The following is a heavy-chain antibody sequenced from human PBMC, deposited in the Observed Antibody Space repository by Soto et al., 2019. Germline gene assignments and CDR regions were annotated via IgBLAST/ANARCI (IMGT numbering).Heavy chain of an antibody. D-gene: IGHD6-6*01. CDR2: ISSGSDYI. Sequence: EVQLVESGGGLVEPGGSLRLSCAPSGLTFTTYTMNWVRQAPGKGLEWVSSISSGSDYIYYAESVKGRFTISRDNAKNSLYLQMKSLRAVDAAVYYCALSRNPSSKMHGMDVWGQGTTVPVS. V-gene: IGHV3-21*01. CDR3: ALSRNPSSKMHGMDV. J-gene: IGHJ6*02. CDR1: GLTFTTYT.